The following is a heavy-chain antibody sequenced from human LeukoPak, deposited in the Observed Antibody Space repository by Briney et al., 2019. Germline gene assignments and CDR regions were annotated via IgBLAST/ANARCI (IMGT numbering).Heavy chain of an antibody. CDR3: AKDQSNVVVPAAIAH. D-gene: IGHD2-2*01. CDR1: GFTFSSYA. V-gene: IGHV3-23*01. Sequence: HPGGSLRLSCAASGFTFSSYAMSWVRQAPGKGLEWVSAISGSGGSTYYADSVKGRFTISRDNSKNTLYLQMNSLRAEDTAVYYCAKDQSNVVVPAAIAHWGQGTLVTVSS. CDR2: ISGSGGST. J-gene: IGHJ5*02.